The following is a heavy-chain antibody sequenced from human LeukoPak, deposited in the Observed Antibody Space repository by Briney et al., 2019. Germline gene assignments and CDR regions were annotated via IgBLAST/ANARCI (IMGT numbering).Heavy chain of an antibody. CDR2: ISHSGNT. J-gene: IGHJ2*01. CDR3: ARYSSTWPYWYFDL. D-gene: IGHD6-13*01. V-gene: IGHV4-30-2*01. CDR1: GGSISSGSYS. Sequence: PSQTLSLTCAVSGGSISSGSYSWSWIRQPPGKGLEWIGYISHSGNTYYNPSLKSRVTISVDKSKNQFSLKLTSVTAADTAVYYCARYSSTWPYWYFDLWGRGTPVTVSS.